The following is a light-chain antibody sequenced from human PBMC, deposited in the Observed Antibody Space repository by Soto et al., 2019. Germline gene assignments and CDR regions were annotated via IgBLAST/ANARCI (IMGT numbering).Light chain of an antibody. CDR2: DVN. Sequence: QSVLTQPRSVSGSPGQTVTISCSVTSSGVGGYNYVSWFQQHPGKAPKLIIFDVNKRPSGVPDRFSGSKSGNTASLTISGLQAEDEADYYCCSYAGTYTVLFGGGTKVTVL. CDR3: CSYAGTYTVL. J-gene: IGLJ2*01. V-gene: IGLV2-11*01. CDR1: SSGVGGYNY.